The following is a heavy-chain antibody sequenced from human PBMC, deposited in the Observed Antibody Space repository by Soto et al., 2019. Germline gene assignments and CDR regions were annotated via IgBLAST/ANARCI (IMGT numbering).Heavy chain of an antibody. CDR2: ISSSSNVI. Sequence: EVQRVESGGGLVQPRGSLRLSCVASGFTFSSYSMNWVRQAPGQGLEWVSYISSSSNVIYYADSVKGRFTISRDNAKNSLYLQMNSLRDEDTAVYYCTTSVGASGYEFYWGQGTLVTVSS. V-gene: IGHV3-48*02. CDR1: GFTFSSYS. J-gene: IGHJ4*02. D-gene: IGHD5-12*01. CDR3: TTSVGASGYEFY.